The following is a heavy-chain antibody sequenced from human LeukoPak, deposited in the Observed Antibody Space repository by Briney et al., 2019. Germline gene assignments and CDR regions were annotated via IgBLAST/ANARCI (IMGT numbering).Heavy chain of an antibody. V-gene: IGHV3-48*03. J-gene: IGHJ4*02. CDR2: ISSSGSTI. D-gene: IGHD1-26*01. CDR3: ARGVNSGYFDY. CDR1: GFTFSSYE. Sequence: GGSLRLSCAASGFTFSSYEMNWVRQAPGKGLEWVSYISSSGSTIYYADSVKGRFTISRDNAKNSLYLQMNSLRAEDTAVHYCARGVNSGYFDYCGQGTLVTVSS.